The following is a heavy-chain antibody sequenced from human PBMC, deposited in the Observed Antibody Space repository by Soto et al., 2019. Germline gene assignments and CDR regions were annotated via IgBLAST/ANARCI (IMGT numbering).Heavy chain of an antibody. D-gene: IGHD3-3*01. CDR1: GFTFSSYW. Sequence: GGSLRLSCAASGFTFSSYWMSWVRQAPGKGLEWVANIKQDGSEKYYVDSVKGRFTISRDNAKNSLYLQMNSLRAEDTAVYYCARERATIFAYYFDYWGQGTLVTVSS. J-gene: IGHJ4*02. CDR3: ARERATIFAYYFDY. CDR2: IKQDGSEK. V-gene: IGHV3-7*05.